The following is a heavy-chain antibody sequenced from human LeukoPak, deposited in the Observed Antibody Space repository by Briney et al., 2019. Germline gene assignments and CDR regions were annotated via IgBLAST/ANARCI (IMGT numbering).Heavy chain of an antibody. Sequence: ASVKVSCKASGYTFTGYYMHWVRQAPGQGLEWMGWINPNSGGTNYAQKFQGRVTMTRDTSISTAYMELSRLRSDDTAVYYCARDGVERAMMYYFDYWGQGTLVTVSS. CDR3: ARDGVERAMMYYFDY. D-gene: IGHD3-10*01. CDR1: GYTFTGYY. V-gene: IGHV1-2*02. J-gene: IGHJ4*02. CDR2: INPNSGGT.